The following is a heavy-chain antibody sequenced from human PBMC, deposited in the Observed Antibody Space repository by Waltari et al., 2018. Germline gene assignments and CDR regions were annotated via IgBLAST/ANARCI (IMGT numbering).Heavy chain of an antibody. CDR2: INHSGST. V-gene: IGHV4-34*01. J-gene: IGHJ5*02. Sequence: QVQLQQWGAGLLKPSETLSLTCAVYGGSFSGYYWSWIRQPPGKGLEWIGEINHSGSTNYNPSLKSRVTISVDTSKNQFSLKLSSVTAADTAVYYCARGGYDFWSGYPAYNWFDPWGQGTLVTVSS. CDR3: ARGGYDFWSGYPAYNWFDP. CDR1: GGSFSGYY. D-gene: IGHD3-3*01.